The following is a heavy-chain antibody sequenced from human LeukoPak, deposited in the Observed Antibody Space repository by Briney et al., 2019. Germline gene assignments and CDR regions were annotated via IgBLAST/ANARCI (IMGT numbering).Heavy chain of an antibody. CDR3: ARGYSSDN. D-gene: IGHD2-21*01. Sequence: GGSLRLSCAASGFTVSSNYMSWVRQAPGKGLEWVSVIYSGGNTYYADSVKGRSTISRDNSKNTLNLQMNSLRAEDAAVYYCARGYSSDNWGQGTLVTVSS. J-gene: IGHJ4*02. CDR2: IYSGGNT. V-gene: IGHV3-66*01. CDR1: GFTVSSNY.